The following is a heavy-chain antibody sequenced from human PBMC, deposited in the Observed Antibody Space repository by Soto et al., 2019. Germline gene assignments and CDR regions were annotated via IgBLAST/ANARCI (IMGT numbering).Heavy chain of an antibody. Sequence: EVQLVESGGGLVQPGGSLRLSCAASGFTFSVYWMHWVRQAPGKGLVWVSRIDSDGSTTSYADSVKGGFTISRDNAKSRLYLQMNSLRAEATAVYYCARPGYSNYGPGVDVWGQGTTVTVSS. CDR3: ARPGYSNYGPGVDV. V-gene: IGHV3-74*01. CDR1: GFTFSVYW. D-gene: IGHD4-4*01. CDR2: IDSDGSTT. J-gene: IGHJ6*02.